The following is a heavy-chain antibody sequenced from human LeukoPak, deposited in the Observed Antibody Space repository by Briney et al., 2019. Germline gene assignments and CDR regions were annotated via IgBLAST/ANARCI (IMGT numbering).Heavy chain of an antibody. D-gene: IGHD3-22*01. CDR2: IYTSGNT. CDR3: ARGGQDSGVYSRNAFNI. CDR1: GGSISSSSYY. J-gene: IGHJ3*02. V-gene: IGHV4-39*07. Sequence: SETLSLTCTVSGGSISSSSYYWGWIRQPPGKGLEWIGRIYTSGNTNYYPSLKSRVTMSIDTSKNQFSLKLSSVTAADTAVYYCARGGQDSGVYSRNAFNIWGRGTMVTVSS.